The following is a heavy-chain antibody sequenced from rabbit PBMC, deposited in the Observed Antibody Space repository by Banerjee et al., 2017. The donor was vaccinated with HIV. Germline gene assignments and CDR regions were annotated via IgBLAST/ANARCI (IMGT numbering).Heavy chain of an antibody. J-gene: IGHJ4*01. D-gene: IGHD1-1*01. Sequence: QSLEESGGDLVKPGASLTLTCTASGFSFSSSYYMCWVRQAPGKGLEWIACIYAGYGTGTYYASWVKGRFTISKTSSTTVTLQMTSLTAADTATYFCARGAISSGSSFYFNLWDPGTLVTVS. CDR2: IYAGYGTGT. CDR3: ARGAISSGSSFYFNL. CDR1: GFSFSSSYY. V-gene: IGHV1S40*01.